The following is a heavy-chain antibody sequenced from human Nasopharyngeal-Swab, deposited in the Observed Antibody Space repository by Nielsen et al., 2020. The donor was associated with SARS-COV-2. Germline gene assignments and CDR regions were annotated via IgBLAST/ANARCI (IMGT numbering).Heavy chain of an antibody. D-gene: IGHD2-8*01. CDR1: GGSFSSYY. J-gene: IGHJ6*03. Sequence: SETLSLTCVVYGGSFSSYYWGWTRQPPGKGLEWIAEINQSGSTNYNPSLRSRVTISVDTSKNQFSLRLTSVTAADTAVYYCARGLSGIVPSPFLGLGPYYSFYYMDVWGKGTTVTVSS. CDR2: INQSGST. V-gene: IGHV4-34*01. CDR3: ARGLSGIVPSPFLGLGPYYSFYYMDV.